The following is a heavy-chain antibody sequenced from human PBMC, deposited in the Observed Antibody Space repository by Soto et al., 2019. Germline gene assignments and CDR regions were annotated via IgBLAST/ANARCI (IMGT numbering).Heavy chain of an antibody. D-gene: IGHD1-26*01. J-gene: IGHJ2*01. CDR3: ARRPTGWVGFDL. V-gene: IGHV4-59*01. CDR1: GGSISSYY. Sequence: SETLSLTCTVSGGSISSYYWSWIRQPPGKGLEWIGYIYYSGSTNYNPSLKSRVTISVDTSKNQFSLKLSSVTAADTAVYYCARRPTGWVGFDLWGRGTLVPVSS. CDR2: IYYSGST.